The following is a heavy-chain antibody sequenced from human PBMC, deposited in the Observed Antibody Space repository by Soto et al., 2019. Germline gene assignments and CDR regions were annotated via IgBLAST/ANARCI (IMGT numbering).Heavy chain of an antibody. Sequence: QVQLVQSGAEVKKPGSSVKVSCEASGGTLSRFISYPINWVRQAPGQGLEWMGGIVPNIGTVNYAQKFQGRLTITADKSTGTAYMELSNLRSEDTALYYCARRDTSGFPRYFDNWGQGTLVTVSS. J-gene: IGHJ4*02. CDR3: ARRDTSGFPRYFDN. D-gene: IGHD3-3*01. CDR2: IVPNIGTV. V-gene: IGHV1-69*06. CDR1: GGTLSRFISYP.